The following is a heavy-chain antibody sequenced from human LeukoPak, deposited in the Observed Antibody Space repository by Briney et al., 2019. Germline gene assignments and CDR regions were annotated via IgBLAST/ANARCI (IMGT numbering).Heavy chain of an antibody. CDR2: ISGSGDST. CDR3: AKRGVVIRAVIIVGFHKEAYYFDY. CDR1: GFTFNSYA. Sequence: GGSLRLSCAASGFTFNSYAMSWVRHTPGKGLEWVSAISGSGDSTYYADSVKGRFTISRDNSENTLYLQMNSLRAEDTAVYFCAKRGVVIRAVIIVGFHKEAYYFDYWGQGALVTVSS. V-gene: IGHV3-23*01. D-gene: IGHD3-10*01. J-gene: IGHJ4*02.